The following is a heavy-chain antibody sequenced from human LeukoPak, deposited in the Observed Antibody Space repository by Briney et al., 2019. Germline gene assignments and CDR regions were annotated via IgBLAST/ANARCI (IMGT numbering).Heavy chain of an antibody. CDR1: GFTFSSYW. CDR3: ARDWITYSTRWYVSAFDY. V-gene: IGHV3-7*01. J-gene: IGHJ4*02. D-gene: IGHD6-13*01. Sequence: GGSLRLSCAASGFTFSSYWMSWVRQAPGKGLEWVANIKQDESEKYYVDSAKGRFTISRDNAKNSLYLQMNSLRAEDTAIYYCARDWITYSTRWYVSAFDYWGQGTLVTVSS. CDR2: IKQDESEK.